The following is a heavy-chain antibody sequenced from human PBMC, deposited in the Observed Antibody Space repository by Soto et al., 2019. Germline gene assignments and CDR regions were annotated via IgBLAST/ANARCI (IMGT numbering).Heavy chain of an antibody. Sequence: XGSLRLSCAASGFIVSSFYMNWVRQAPGKGLDWVSVIYSGVNTHYAASVKGRFIISRDNSKNTLYLQMNSLRAEDTAVYYCARAGYSSSLAYWGQGALVTVSS. V-gene: IGHV3-53*01. CDR3: ARAGYSSSLAY. J-gene: IGHJ4*02. CDR2: IYSGVNT. D-gene: IGHD6-19*01. CDR1: GFIVSSFY.